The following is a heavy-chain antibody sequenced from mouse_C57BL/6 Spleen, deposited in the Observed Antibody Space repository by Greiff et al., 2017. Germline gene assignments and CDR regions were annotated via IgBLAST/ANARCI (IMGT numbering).Heavy chain of an antibody. CDR3: ARLGHYDGSSRRAY. D-gene: IGHD1-1*01. Sequence: VQLQQPGAELVKPGASVKLSCTASGYTFTSYWMQWVKQRPGQGLEWIGEIDPSDSYTYYNQKFKGKATLTLDTSSSTAYMQLSRLTSEDSAVDNGARLGHYDGSSRRAYWGQGTLVTVSA. CDR2: IDPSDSYT. J-gene: IGHJ3*01. V-gene: IGHV1-50*01. CDR1: GYTFTSYW.